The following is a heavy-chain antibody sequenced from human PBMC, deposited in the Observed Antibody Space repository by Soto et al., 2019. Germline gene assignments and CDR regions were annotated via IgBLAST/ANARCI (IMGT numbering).Heavy chain of an antibody. D-gene: IGHD4-17*01. V-gene: IGHV4-30-4*01. Sequence: QVQLQESGPGLVKPSQTLSLTCTVSGGSISSGAYYWSWVRQPPGKALEWIGYTYYSGSTHNNPSRKSRVTISVDTSKNQFSLKPSSVTATDTAVYYCARDNYGDTYYFDYWGQGTLVTVSS. CDR3: ARDNYGDTYYFDY. CDR2: TYYSGST. J-gene: IGHJ4*02. CDR1: GGSISSGAYY.